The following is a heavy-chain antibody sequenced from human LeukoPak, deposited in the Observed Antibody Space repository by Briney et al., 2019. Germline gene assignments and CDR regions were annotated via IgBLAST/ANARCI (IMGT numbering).Heavy chain of an antibody. V-gene: IGHV3-66*01. D-gene: IGHD4-17*01. CDR3: ARSGRTTVTPGGFDL. Sequence: DPGGSLRLSCAASGFTVSSNYMSWVRKAPGKGLEWVSVIYSGGSTYYADSVKGRFTISRDNSKNTLYLQMNSLRAEDTAVYYCARSGRTTVTPGGFDLWGRGTLVTVSS. CDR2: IYSGGST. J-gene: IGHJ2*01. CDR1: GFTVSSNY.